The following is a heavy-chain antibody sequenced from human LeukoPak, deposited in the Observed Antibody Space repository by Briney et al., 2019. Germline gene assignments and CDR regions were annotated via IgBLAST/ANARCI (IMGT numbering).Heavy chain of an antibody. D-gene: IGHD3-22*01. CDR3: ARDLEPRTYYYDSSGYLTEYFQH. CDR2: ISSSSSYI. J-gene: IGHJ1*01. Sequence: GGSLRLSCAASGFTFSSYSMNWVRQAPGKGLEWASSISSSSSYIYYADSVKGRFTISRDNAKNSLYLQMNSLRAEDTAVYYCARDLEPRTYYYDSSGYLTEYFQHWGQGTLVTVSS. V-gene: IGHV3-21*01. CDR1: GFTFSSYS.